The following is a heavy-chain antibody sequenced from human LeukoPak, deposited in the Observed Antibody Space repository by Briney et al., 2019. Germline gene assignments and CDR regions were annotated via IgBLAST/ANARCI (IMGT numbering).Heavy chain of an antibody. D-gene: IGHD6-13*01. Sequence: GGSLRLSCAASGFTFSSYSMNWVRQAPGKGLEWVSSISSSSSYIYYADSVKGRFTISGDNAKNSLYLQMNSLRAEDTAVYYCASAGLVYSSGWYLETPFDYWGQGTLVTVSS. CDR1: GFTFSSYS. J-gene: IGHJ4*02. V-gene: IGHV3-21*01. CDR2: ISSSSSYI. CDR3: ASAGLVYSSGWYLETPFDY.